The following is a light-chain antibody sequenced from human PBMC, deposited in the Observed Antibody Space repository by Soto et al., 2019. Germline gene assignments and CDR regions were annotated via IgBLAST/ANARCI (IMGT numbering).Light chain of an antibody. V-gene: IGKV2-28*01. CDR3: QQYNSYAT. CDR2: DAS. J-gene: IGKJ1*01. Sequence: DIVMTQSPLSLPVTPGEPASISCRSSQSLLHSNGYNYLDWYLQKPGQSPQLLIYDASTLQSGVPSRFSGSASGTDFNLTIDSLQSDDSATYYCQQYNSYATFGQGTKVDIK. CDR1: QSLLHSNGYNY.